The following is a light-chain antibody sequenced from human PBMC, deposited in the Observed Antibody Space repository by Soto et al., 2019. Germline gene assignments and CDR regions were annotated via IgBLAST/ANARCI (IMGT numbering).Light chain of an antibody. CDR2: GAS. CDR3: QQYGSSPRT. CDR1: QSVSSSY. V-gene: IGKV3-20*01. Sequence: EIGLTQSPGTLSLSPGERATLSCRASQSVSSSYLAWYQQKPGQAPRLLIYGASSRATGIPDRFSGSGSGTAFTLTISRLAPEDFAVYYCQQYGSSPRTFGQGTKLEIK. J-gene: IGKJ2*02.